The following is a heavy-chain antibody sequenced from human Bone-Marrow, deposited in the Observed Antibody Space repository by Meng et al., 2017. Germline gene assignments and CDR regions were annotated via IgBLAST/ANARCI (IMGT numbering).Heavy chain of an antibody. CDR3: ARVYYGSGSYYCYYYYGMDV. D-gene: IGHD3-10*01. CDR2: IIPILGIA. CDR1: GGTFSSYT. J-gene: IGHJ6*02. V-gene: IGHV1-69*02. Sequence: SAKVFCKASGGTFSSYTISWVRQAPGQGLEWMGRIIPILGIANYAQKFQGRVTITADKSTSTAYMELSSLRSEDTAVYYCARVYYGSGSYYCYYYYGMDVWGQGTTVTVSS.